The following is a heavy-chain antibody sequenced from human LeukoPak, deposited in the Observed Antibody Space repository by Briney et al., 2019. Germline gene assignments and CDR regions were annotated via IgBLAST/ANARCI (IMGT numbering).Heavy chain of an antibody. CDR2: IKQDGSEK. D-gene: IGHD1-1*01. Sequence: SGGSLRLSCEAPGFTFSSSWMTWVRQAPGKGLEWLAKIKQDGSEKYYVDSVKGRFTISRDNAKNSLYLQMNSLRTDDTAVYYCATGGYWGQGTLVTVSS. CDR1: GFTFSSSW. J-gene: IGHJ4*02. V-gene: IGHV3-7*01. CDR3: ATGGY.